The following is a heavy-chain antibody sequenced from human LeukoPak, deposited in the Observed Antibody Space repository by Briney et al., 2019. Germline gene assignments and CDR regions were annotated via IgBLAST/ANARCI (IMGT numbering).Heavy chain of an antibody. V-gene: IGHV4-39*01. J-gene: IGHJ3*02. CDR1: GGSISSSSYY. Sequence: SETLSLTCTVSGGSISSSSYYWGWIRQPPGKGLEWIGSIYYSGSTYYNPSLKSRVTISVDMSKNQFSLKLSSVTAADTAVYYCARSLAYYDILTGYSDAFDIWGQGTMVTVSS. D-gene: IGHD3-9*01. CDR3: ARSLAYYDILTGYSDAFDI. CDR2: IYYSGST.